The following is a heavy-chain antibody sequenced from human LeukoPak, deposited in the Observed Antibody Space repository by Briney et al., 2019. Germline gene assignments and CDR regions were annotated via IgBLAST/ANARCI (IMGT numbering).Heavy chain of an antibody. CDR1: GFTFSSYA. CDR3: ARDHLPIAVLGSFFDY. CDR2: ISYDGSNK. V-gene: IGHV3-30-3*01. Sequence: GRSLRLSCAASGFTFSSYAMHWVRQAPGKGLEWVAVISYDGSNKYYADSVKGRFTISRDNSKNTLYLQMNSLRAEDTAVYYCARDHLPIAVLGSFFDYWGQGTLVTVSS. J-gene: IGHJ4*02. D-gene: IGHD6-19*01.